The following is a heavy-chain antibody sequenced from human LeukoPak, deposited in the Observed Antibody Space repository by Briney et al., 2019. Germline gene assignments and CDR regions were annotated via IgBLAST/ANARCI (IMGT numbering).Heavy chain of an antibody. CDR1: GYTFTGYY. Sequence: ASVKVSCKASGYTFTGYYMHWVRQAPGQGLEWMGWINPNSGGTNYAQKFQGRVTMTRDTSISTAYMELSRLRSDDTAVYYCVTDTAKDQTYNYYYGMDVWGQGTTVTVSS. CDR3: VTDTAKDQTYNYYYGMDV. D-gene: IGHD5-18*01. J-gene: IGHJ6*02. V-gene: IGHV1-2*02. CDR2: INPNSGGT.